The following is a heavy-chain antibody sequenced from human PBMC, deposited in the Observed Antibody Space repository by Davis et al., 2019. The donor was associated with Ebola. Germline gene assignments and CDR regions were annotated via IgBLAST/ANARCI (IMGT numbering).Heavy chain of an antibody. J-gene: IGHJ4*02. V-gene: IGHV1-2*04. Sequence: ASVKVSCKASGGTFTGYYMHWVRQAPGQGLEWMGWINPNSGGTNYAQKFQSWVTMTRDTSISTAYMELSRLRSDDTAVYYCATEGAVDVGYDYWGQGTLVTVSS. D-gene: IGHD5-12*01. CDR2: INPNSGGT. CDR1: GGTFTGYY. CDR3: ATEGAVDVGYDY.